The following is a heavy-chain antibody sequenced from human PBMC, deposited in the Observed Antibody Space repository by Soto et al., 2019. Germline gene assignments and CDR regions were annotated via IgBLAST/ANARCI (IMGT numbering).Heavy chain of an antibody. Sequence: QVQVQESGPGLVKPSETLSLTCSVSGGSIRSYDWHWIRQSTGKGPEWIGRINISGATNYNPSLNSRVSMLLDRSKNQFSLILNSVTAADTAVYFCASLYSNSWPFDFWGQGTLVSVSS. CDR1: GGSIRSYD. CDR2: INISGAT. CDR3: ASLYSNSWPFDF. D-gene: IGHD5-12*01. V-gene: IGHV4-4*07. J-gene: IGHJ3*01.